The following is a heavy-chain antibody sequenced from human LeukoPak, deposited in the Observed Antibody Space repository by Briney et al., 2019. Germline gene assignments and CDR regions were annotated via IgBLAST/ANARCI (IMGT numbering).Heavy chain of an antibody. CDR2: IDESRST. Sequence: TLSLTCTVSGGSISSGASDWGWIRQHPKRGLEWVGYIDESRSTYYNPSLGSLATMTVDTTKNQFFLRLSSVTDANSAVYYCATAARQGFIVIVVPFFYFELWGRGTLVTVSS. D-gene: IGHD2/OR15-2a*01. V-gene: IGHV4-31*01. J-gene: IGHJ2*01. CDR3: ATAARQGFIVIVVPFFYFEL. CDR1: GGSISSGASD.